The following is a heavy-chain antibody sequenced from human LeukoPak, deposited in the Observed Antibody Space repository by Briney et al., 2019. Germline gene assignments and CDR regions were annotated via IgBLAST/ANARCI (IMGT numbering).Heavy chain of an antibody. J-gene: IGHJ4*02. CDR3: AVGWNYFDY. CDR1: EFSVGSNY. Sequence: GGSLRLSCAASEFSVGSNYMTWVRQAPGKGLEWVSLIHSGGSTYCADSVKGRFTISRDNSKNTLYLQMNSLGAEDTAVYYCAVGWNYFDYWGQGTLVTVSS. V-gene: IGHV3-66*01. D-gene: IGHD6-19*01. CDR2: IHSGGST.